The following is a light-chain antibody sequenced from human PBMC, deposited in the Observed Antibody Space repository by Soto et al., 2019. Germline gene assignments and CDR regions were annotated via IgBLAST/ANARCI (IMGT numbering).Light chain of an antibody. Sequence: DIQMTQSPSTLSASVGDRVTITCRASQSISNSLAWYQQKPGKAPNLLIYKASSLESGVPSRFSGSASGAEFPLTIISRPPDDVPTFSWRQYCSYPVTFGGGTKVEMK. J-gene: IGKJ4*01. CDR2: KAS. V-gene: IGKV1-5*03. CDR1: QSISNS. CDR3: RQYCSYPVT.